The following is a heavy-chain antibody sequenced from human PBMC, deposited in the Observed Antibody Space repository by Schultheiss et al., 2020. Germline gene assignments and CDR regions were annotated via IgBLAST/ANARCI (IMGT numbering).Heavy chain of an antibody. J-gene: IGHJ4*02. CDR2: IYYTGST. D-gene: IGHD2-2*01. V-gene: IGHV4-59*08. CDR1: GGSMTGHY. CDR3: ARHGSYQLLWY. Sequence: SETLSLTCTVSGGSMTGHYWNWIRQPPGKGLEWIGYIYYTGSTYYNPSLKSRVTMSVDTSKNQFSLKLSSVTAADTAVYYCARHGSYQLLWYWGQGTLVTVSS.